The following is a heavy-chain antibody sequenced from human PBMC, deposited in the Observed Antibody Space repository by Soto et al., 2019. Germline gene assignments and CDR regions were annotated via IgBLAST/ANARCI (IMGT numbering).Heavy chain of an antibody. Sequence: SETLSLTYTVSGGSISSYYWSWIRQPPGKGLEWIGYIYYSGSTNYNPSLKSRVTISVDTSKNQFSLKLSSVTAADTAVYYCAREGYDILTGYPYHAFDIWGQGTMVPVSS. CDR1: GGSISSYY. CDR3: AREGYDILTGYPYHAFDI. J-gene: IGHJ3*02. D-gene: IGHD3-9*01. CDR2: IYYSGST. V-gene: IGHV4-59*01.